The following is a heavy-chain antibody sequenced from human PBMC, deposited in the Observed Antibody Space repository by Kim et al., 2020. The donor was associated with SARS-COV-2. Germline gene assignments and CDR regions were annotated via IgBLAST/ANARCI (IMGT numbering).Heavy chain of an antibody. V-gene: IGHV3-66*01. J-gene: IGHJ4*02. D-gene: IGHD3-10*01. Sequence: YYADSVKGRFTISRDNSKNTLYLQMNSLRAEDTAVYYCARVLRFGTSSDYWGQGTLVTVSS. CDR3: ARVLRFGTSSDY.